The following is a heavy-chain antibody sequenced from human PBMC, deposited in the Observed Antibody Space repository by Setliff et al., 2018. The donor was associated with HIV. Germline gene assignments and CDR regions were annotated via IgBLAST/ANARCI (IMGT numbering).Heavy chain of an antibody. CDR3: ARSQETSVAATEI. V-gene: IGHV4-61*09. CDR1: GASVSDGTFY. D-gene: IGHD2-15*01. Sequence: SQTLSLTCAVSGASVSDGTFYWSWIRQPAGKGPEWIGHRYIRTGTTNYSPSLKGRVTISLDTSNNQFSLSLSSVTASDTAVYFCARSQETSVAATEIWGQGTMVTVSS. J-gene: IGHJ3*02. CDR2: RYIRTGTT.